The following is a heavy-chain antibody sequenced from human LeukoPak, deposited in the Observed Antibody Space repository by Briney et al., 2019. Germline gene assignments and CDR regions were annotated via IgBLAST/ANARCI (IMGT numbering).Heavy chain of an antibody. Sequence: SETLSLTCTVSGGSISRSGYYWSWIRQAPGKGLEWIGSMYHSGSTYYNPSLKSRVTISVDTSKNQFSLKLSSVTAADTAVYYCARDRYYYDSSGYYFLSLWGQGTLVTVSS. CDR1: GGSISRSGYY. D-gene: IGHD3-22*01. CDR3: ARDRYYYDSSGYYFLSL. V-gene: IGHV4-39*07. CDR2: MYHSGST. J-gene: IGHJ4*02.